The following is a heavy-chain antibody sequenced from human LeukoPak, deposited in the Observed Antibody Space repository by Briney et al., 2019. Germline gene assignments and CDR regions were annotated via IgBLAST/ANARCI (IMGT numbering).Heavy chain of an antibody. V-gene: IGHV3-30-3*01. D-gene: IGHD3-22*01. CDR1: GFTFSSYA. CDR2: ISYDGSNK. CDR3: ARASSVVVDYYYMDV. J-gene: IGHJ6*03. Sequence: GGSLRLSCAASGFTFSSYAMHWVRQAPGKGLEWVAVISYDGSNKYYADSVKGRFTISRDNSKNTLYLQMNSLRAEDTAVYYCARASSVVVDYYYMDVWGKGTTVTVSS.